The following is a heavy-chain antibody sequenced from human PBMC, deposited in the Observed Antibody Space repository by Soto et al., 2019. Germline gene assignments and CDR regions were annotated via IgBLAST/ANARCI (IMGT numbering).Heavy chain of an antibody. CDR2: IYYSGNT. D-gene: IGHD1-26*01. CDR1: GGSISSGGFY. CDR3: ARVFFLPPTVGLGGSPDYYYYGMDV. Sequence: SETLSLTCTVSGGSISSGGFYWSWIRQHPGKGLEWIGYIYYSGNTYYNPSLKSRVTISVDTSKNQFSLKLSSVTAADTAVYYCARVFFLPPTVGLGGSPDYYYYGMDVWGQGTTVTVSS. V-gene: IGHV4-31*02. J-gene: IGHJ6*02.